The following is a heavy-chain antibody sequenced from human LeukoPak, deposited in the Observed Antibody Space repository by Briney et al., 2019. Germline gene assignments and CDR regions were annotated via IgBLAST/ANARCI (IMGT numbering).Heavy chain of an antibody. J-gene: IGHJ4*02. D-gene: IGHD1-1*01. CDR1: GYTFTGYY. CDR2: INPNSSGT. CDR3: ARDRGSRYPLGY. Sequence: ASVKVSCKASGYTFTGYYMHWVRQAPGQGLEWMGWINPNSSGTNYAQKFQGRVTMTRDTSISTAYMELSRLRSDDTAVYYCARDRGSRYPLGYWGQGTLVTVSS. V-gene: IGHV1-2*02.